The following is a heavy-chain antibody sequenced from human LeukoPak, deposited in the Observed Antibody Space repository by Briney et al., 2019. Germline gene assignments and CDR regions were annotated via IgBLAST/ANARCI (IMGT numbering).Heavy chain of an antibody. D-gene: IGHD3-22*01. CDR1: GGSISSYY. CDR3: ARLVGAGYDSSGVGY. Sequence: SETLSLTCTVSGGSISSYYWSWIRQPPGKGLEWIGYIYYSGSTNYNPSLKSRVTISVDTSKNQFSLKLSSVTAADTAVHYCARLVGAGYDSSGVGYWGQGTLVTVSS. J-gene: IGHJ4*02. V-gene: IGHV4-59*08. CDR2: IYYSGST.